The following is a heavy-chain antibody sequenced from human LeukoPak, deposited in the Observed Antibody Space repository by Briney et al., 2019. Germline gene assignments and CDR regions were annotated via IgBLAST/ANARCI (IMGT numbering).Heavy chain of an antibody. D-gene: IGHD6-19*01. Sequence: GGSLRLSCAASEFSVGSNYMTWVRQAPGKGLEWVSLIYSGGSTYYADSVKGRFTISRDNSKNTLYLQMNSLRVEDTAVYYCTRDSGRFRLDYWGQGILVTVSS. CDR2: IYSGGST. CDR1: EFSVGSNY. CDR3: TRDSGRFRLDY. J-gene: IGHJ4*02. V-gene: IGHV3-66*01.